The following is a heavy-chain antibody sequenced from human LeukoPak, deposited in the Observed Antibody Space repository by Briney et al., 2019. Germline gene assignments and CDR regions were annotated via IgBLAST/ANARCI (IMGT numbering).Heavy chain of an antibody. D-gene: IGHD3-10*01. Sequence: ASVKVSCKASGYTFTTYYLHWVRQAPGQGLEWMGIINPSGGSTSYSQKFQGRVTMTRDTSTSTVYMELSSLRSEDTAVYYCARVESGVSYYYGSGSYWYWGQGTLVTVSS. V-gene: IGHV1-46*01. CDR2: INPSGGST. J-gene: IGHJ4*02. CDR1: GYTFTTYY. CDR3: ARVESGVSYYYGSGSYWY.